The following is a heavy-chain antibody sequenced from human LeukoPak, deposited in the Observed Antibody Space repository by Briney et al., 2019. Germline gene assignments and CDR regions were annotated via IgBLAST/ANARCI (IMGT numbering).Heavy chain of an antibody. V-gene: IGHV3-33*08. CDR1: GFTFSSYS. D-gene: IGHD3-16*02. Sequence: GGSLRLSCAASGFTFSSYSMNWVRQAPGKGLEWVAVIWYDGSNKYYADSVKGRFTISRDNSKNTLYLQMNSLRAEDTAVYYCAREWNDDYVWGSYHYGMDVWGQGTTVTVSS. J-gene: IGHJ6*02. CDR2: IWYDGSNK. CDR3: AREWNDDYVWGSYHYGMDV.